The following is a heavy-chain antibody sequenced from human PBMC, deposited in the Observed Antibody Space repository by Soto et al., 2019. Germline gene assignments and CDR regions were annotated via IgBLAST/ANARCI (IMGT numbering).Heavy chain of an antibody. CDR2: ISGSGGST. Sequence: GSLRLSCVASGVTLGNYAMSWVRQAPGMGLDWVSAISGSGGSTYYSDSGKGRFTISRDNSKNTVYLQMKDLRVEDAAEYFCAKDSWAIFGVPAGEYYAMDVWGEGTTVTVSS. CDR1: GVTLGNYA. D-gene: IGHD3-3*01. CDR3: AKDSWAIFGVPAGEYYAMDV. V-gene: IGHV3-23*01. J-gene: IGHJ6*04.